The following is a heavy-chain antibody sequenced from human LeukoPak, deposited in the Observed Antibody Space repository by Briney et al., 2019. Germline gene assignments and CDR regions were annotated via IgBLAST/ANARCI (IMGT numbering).Heavy chain of an antibody. Sequence: SETLSLTCTVSGGSISRYYWSWIRQPAGKGLEWIGRIYTSRSTNYNPSLQSRVTMSVDTSKNQFSLKLSSATAADTAVYYCARDYSSGWYYVEWFDPWGQGTLVTVSS. V-gene: IGHV4-4*07. CDR1: GGSISRYY. J-gene: IGHJ5*02. CDR2: IYTSRST. D-gene: IGHD6-19*01. CDR3: ARDYSSGWYYVEWFDP.